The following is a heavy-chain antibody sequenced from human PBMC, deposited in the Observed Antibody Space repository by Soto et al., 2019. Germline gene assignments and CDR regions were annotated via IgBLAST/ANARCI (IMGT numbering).Heavy chain of an antibody. CDR1: GFTFSNYA. Sequence: EVQLLQSGGGLVQPGGSLRLSCAASGFTFSNYAMTWGRQAPGKGLEWVSGISGSGGSTYYADSVKGRFTISRDNSKDTLYLQMNSLRAEDTAVYYCATDQVTTVWEGFFDYWGQGTLVTVSS. D-gene: IGHD3-16*01. CDR2: ISGSGGST. V-gene: IGHV3-23*01. CDR3: ATDQVTTVWEGFFDY. J-gene: IGHJ4*02.